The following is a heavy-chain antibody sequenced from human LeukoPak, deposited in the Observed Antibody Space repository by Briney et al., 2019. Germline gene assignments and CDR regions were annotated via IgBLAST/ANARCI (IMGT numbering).Heavy chain of an antibody. D-gene: IGHD2/OR15-2a*01. V-gene: IGHV3-7*01. CDR1: GFTFSRHW. J-gene: IGHJ4*02. CDR2: IKQDGSER. Sequence: GGSLRLSCAPSGFTFSRHWMSWVRQAQGKGPESVANIKQDGSERYYVESVKGRFTISRDNAKNSLYLQMNSLRAEDTAVYYCARDGGHSTDLDYWGQGTLVTVSS. CDR3: ARDGGHSTDLDY.